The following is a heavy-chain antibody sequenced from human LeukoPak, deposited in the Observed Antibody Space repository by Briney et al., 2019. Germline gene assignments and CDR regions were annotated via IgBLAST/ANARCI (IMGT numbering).Heavy chain of an antibody. CDR1: GFTFRSYP. J-gene: IGHJ4*02. V-gene: IGHV3-23*01. Sequence: GGSLRLSXAASGFTFRSYPMNWVRQAPGKGMEWVSTISGSGGSTYYADSVKGRLTISRDNSKNTLYLQMNRLRAEDTAIYYCAKERTQTTSFDYWGQGTLVTVSS. CDR3: AKERTQTTSFDY. D-gene: IGHD2/OR15-2a*01. CDR2: ISGSGGST.